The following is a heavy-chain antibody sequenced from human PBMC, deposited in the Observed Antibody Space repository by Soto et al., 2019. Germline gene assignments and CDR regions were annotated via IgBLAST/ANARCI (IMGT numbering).Heavy chain of an antibody. Sequence: EVQLVESGGGLVHPGGSLKLSCAVSGFTFSGSVMHWVRQAHGKGPAWLGRIRSRDSDYATSYAESVKGRVTISRDDSKNTAYLQVTSLKIEDTALYYCTTYDTSSKGFDYWGQGTLVNVS. CDR1: GFTFSGSV. D-gene: IGHD6-6*01. CDR3: TTYDTSSKGFDY. J-gene: IGHJ4*02. V-gene: IGHV3-73*01. CDR2: IRSRDSDYAT.